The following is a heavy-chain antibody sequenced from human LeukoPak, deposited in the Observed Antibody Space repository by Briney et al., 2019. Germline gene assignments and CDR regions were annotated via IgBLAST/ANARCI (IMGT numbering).Heavy chain of an antibody. V-gene: IGHV4-59*01. CDR1: GGSISNYY. CDR2: IYYSGTT. D-gene: IGHD5-12*01. CDR3: ARDLGYSGYD. J-gene: IGHJ4*02. Sequence: SETLSLTCTVSGGSISNYYWNWIRQPPGKGLEWIGYIYYSGTTNYNPSLKSRVSMSVDTSKNQFSLKLSSVTAADTAVYYCARDLGYSGYDWGQGTLVTVSS.